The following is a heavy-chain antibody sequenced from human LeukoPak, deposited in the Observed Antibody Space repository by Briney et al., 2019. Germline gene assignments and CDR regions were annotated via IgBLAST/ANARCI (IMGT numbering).Heavy chain of an antibody. CDR3: ARSGQWLGAECFQH. CDR2: ISSDGSST. D-gene: IGHD6-19*01. CDR1: GLTFSSYW. V-gene: IGHV3-74*01. Sequence: GGSLRLSCAASGLTFSSYWMHWVRQGPGKGLVWVSRISSDGSSTTYADSVKGRFTISRDNAKNTLHLQMNSLRAEDTAVYYCARSGQWLGAECFQHWGQGSLVTVSS. J-gene: IGHJ1*01.